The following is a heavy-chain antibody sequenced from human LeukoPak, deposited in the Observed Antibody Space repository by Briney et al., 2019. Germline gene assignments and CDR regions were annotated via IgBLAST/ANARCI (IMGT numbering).Heavy chain of an antibody. D-gene: IGHD3-10*01. CDR1: GFTFSSYS. CDR2: ISSSSSTI. J-gene: IGHJ2*01. CDR3: AKEPENVTMVRGVTGYFDL. Sequence: GGSLRLSCAASGFTFSSYSMNWVRQAPGKGLEWVSYISSSSSTIYYADSVKGRFTISRDNAKNSLYLQMNSLRAEDTAVYYCAKEPENVTMVRGVTGYFDLWGRGTLVTVSS. V-gene: IGHV3-48*04.